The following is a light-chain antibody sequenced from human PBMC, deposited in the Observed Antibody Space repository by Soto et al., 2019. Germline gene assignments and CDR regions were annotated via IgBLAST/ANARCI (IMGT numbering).Light chain of an antibody. CDR3: QNYNNVPPVT. J-gene: IGKJ3*01. CDR2: AAS. CDR1: QDINNY. Sequence: DIQMTQSPSSLSASVGDRVTITCRASQDINNYLAWYQHKPGKVPKPLIYAASTLRSGVPSRFSGSGSGTDFTLAISSLQPEDVATYYCQNYNNVPPVTFGPGTKVDV. V-gene: IGKV1-27*01.